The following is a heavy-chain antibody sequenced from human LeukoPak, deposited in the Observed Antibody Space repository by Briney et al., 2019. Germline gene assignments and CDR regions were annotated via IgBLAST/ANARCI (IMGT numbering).Heavy chain of an antibody. CDR3: TTDEDWNYARKDV. CDR1: GFTFNYAW. J-gene: IGHJ6*02. CDR2: TVSEIDGGTT. Sequence: GGSLRLSCAASGFTFNYAWMSWVRQVPGKGLEWVGQTVSEIDGGTTDYAAPVKGRFTISRDDSKSTLYLQMNSLKIEDTAVYYCTTDEDWNYARKDVWGQGATVTVSS. D-gene: IGHD1-7*01. V-gene: IGHV3-15*04.